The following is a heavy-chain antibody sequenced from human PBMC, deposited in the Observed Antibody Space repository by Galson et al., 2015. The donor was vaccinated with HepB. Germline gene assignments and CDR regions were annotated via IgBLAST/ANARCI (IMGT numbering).Heavy chain of an antibody. CDR3: TRDEAAAAGTTRHNWFDP. V-gene: IGHV1-18*01. CDR1: GYTFTSYG. J-gene: IGHJ5*02. Sequence: SVKVSCKASGYTFTSYGISWVRQAPGQGLEWMGWISAYNGNTNYAQKLQGRVTMTTDTSTSTAYMELRSLRSDDTAVYYCTRDEAAAAGTTRHNWFDPWGQGTLVTVSS. CDR2: ISAYNGNT. D-gene: IGHD6-13*01.